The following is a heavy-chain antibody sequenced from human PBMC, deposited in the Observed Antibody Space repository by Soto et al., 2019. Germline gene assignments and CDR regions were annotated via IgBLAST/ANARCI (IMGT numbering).Heavy chain of an antibody. CDR2: IYWDDDK. D-gene: IGHD2-21*02. CDR1: GFSLSTSGVG. V-gene: IGHV2-5*02. J-gene: IGHJ6*01. Sequence: QITLKESGPPLVRPTQTLTLTCTFSGFSLSTSGVGVGWIRQPPGKALEWLALIYWDDDKRYSPSLKSRLTITQDTSKSPVVLTMTNMDPVDTATYYCAHSRCGGDCLQSYSSHYYYGMDVWGQGTTVTVSS. CDR3: AHSRCGGDCLQSYSSHYYYGMDV.